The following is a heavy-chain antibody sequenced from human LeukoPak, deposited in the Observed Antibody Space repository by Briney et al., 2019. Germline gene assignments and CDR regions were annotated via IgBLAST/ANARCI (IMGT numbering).Heavy chain of an antibody. Sequence: SETLSLTCTVYGDSIDSYYWSWIRQPPGEGLQWIGYVFYSGPTNYDASLKSRVAISVDRSKNQFSLRLTSVSAADTAVYYCAGRSARYFDSWGQGTPVTVSS. V-gene: IGHV4-59*01. CDR2: VFYSGPT. D-gene: IGHD1-26*01. CDR1: GDSIDSYY. J-gene: IGHJ4*02. CDR3: AGRSARYFDS.